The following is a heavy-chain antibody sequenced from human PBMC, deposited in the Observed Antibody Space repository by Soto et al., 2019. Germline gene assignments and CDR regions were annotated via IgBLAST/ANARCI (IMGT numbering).Heavy chain of an antibody. CDR3: ARVRITMVRGVPYYYYMDV. Sequence: GGSLRLSCAASGFTFSSYSMNWVRQAPGKGLEWVSSISSSSSYIYYADSVKGRFTISRDNAKNSLYLQMNSLRAEDTAVYYCARVRITMVRGVPYYYYMDVWGKGTTVTVSS. V-gene: IGHV3-21*01. CDR2: ISSSSSYI. CDR1: GFTFSSYS. J-gene: IGHJ6*03. D-gene: IGHD3-10*01.